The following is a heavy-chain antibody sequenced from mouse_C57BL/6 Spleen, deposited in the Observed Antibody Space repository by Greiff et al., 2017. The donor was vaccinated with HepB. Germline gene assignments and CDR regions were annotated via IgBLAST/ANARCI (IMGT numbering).Heavy chain of an antibody. J-gene: IGHJ4*01. Sequence: QVQLQQSGAELVRPGSSVKLSCKASGYTFTSYWMHWVKQRPIQGLEWIGNIDPSDSETHYNQKFKDKSTLTVEKSSITAYMQLSSLTSEDSAVYYCARKGKVMGYYAMDYWGQGTSVTVSS. V-gene: IGHV1-52*01. D-gene: IGHD1-3*01. CDR3: ARKGKVMGYYAMDY. CDR1: GYTFTSYW. CDR2: IDPSDSET.